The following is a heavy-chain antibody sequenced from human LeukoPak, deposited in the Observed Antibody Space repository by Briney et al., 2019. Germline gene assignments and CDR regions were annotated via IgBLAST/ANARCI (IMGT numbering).Heavy chain of an antibody. J-gene: IGHJ5*02. CDR1: GFTFSSHA. CDR2: ISGSGGST. D-gene: IGHD3-3*02. V-gene: IGHV3-23*01. Sequence: GGSLRLSCAASGFTFSSHAMSWVRQAPGKGLEWVSAISGSGGSTYYADSVKGRFTISRDNSKNTLYLQMNSLRAEDTAVYYCAKVPTVLGDAERDWFDPWGQGTLVTVSS. CDR3: AKVPTVLGDAERDWFDP.